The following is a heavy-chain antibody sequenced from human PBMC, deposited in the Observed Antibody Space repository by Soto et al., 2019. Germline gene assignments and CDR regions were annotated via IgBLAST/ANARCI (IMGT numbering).Heavy chain of an antibody. CDR1: GGSISNAAYS. CDR3: ARENYYDSSGHFGPNLFDY. J-gene: IGHJ4*02. Sequence: PSETLSLTCTVSGGSISNAAYSWSWIRQPPGKGLEWIGYIYPSGMPFYNPSLRSRVTISIDRSNDQFSLNLKSVTAADTAVYYCARENYYDSSGHFGPNLFDYWGQGTLVTVSS. V-gene: IGHV4-30-2*01. D-gene: IGHD3-22*01. CDR2: IYPSGMP.